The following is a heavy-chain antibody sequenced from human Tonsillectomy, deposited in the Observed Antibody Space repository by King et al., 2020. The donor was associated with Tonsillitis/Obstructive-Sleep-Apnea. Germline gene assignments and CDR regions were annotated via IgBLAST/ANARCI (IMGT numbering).Heavy chain of an antibody. V-gene: IGHV4-31*03. Sequence: VQLQESAPGLVKPSQTLSLTCTVSGGSISSGGYYWSWIRQHPGKGLEWIGYIYYSGNTYYNPSLKSRVTISVDTSKNQFSLKVSSVTAADTAVYYCASEVTTGAFDYWGQGTLVTVSS. CDR2: IYYSGNT. D-gene: IGHD4-17*01. J-gene: IGHJ4*02. CDR1: GGSISSGGYY. CDR3: ASEVTTGAFDY.